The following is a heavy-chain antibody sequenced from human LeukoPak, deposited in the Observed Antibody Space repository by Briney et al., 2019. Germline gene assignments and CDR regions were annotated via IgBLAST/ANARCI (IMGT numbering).Heavy chain of an antibody. J-gene: IGHJ4*02. V-gene: IGHV4-59*11. CDR3: ARGRGYYDFWSGAERGYYFDY. Sequence: SETLSLTCTVFGGSISSHYWSWIRQPPGKGLEWIGYIYYSGSTNYNPSLKSRVTISVDTSKNQFSLKLSSVTAADTAVYYCARGRGYYDFWSGAERGYYFDYWGQGTLVTVSS. CDR2: IYYSGST. CDR1: GGSISSHY. D-gene: IGHD3-3*01.